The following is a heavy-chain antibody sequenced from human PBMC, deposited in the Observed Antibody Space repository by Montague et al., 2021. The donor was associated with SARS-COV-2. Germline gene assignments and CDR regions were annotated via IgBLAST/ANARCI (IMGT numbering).Heavy chain of an antibody. D-gene: IGHD3-10*01. J-gene: IGHJ4*02. V-gene: IGHV4-59*01. CDR3: ARGRFVDY. CDR1: GGSISTFH. CDR2: IFYSGST. Sequence: SETLSLTCTVSGGSISTFHWSWIRQPPGKGLEWIGNIFYSGSTSYNPSLKSRVTISVDTSKNQFSLGLTSVTAADTAVYYCARGRFVDYWGQGTLVTVSS.